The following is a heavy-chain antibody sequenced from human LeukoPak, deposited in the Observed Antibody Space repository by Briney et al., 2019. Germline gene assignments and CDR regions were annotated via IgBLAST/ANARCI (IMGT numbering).Heavy chain of an antibody. CDR2: IIPIFGTA. V-gene: IGHV1-69*13. CDR1: GYTFTSYG. Sequence: GASVKVSCKASGYTFTSYGISWVRQAPGQGLEWMGGIIPIFGTANYAQKFQGRVTITADESASTAYMELSSLRSEDTAVYYCARNKAFTSCYTGHCYYYYGMDVWGQGTTVTVSS. J-gene: IGHJ6*02. D-gene: IGHD2-2*02. CDR3: ARNKAFTSCYTGHCYYYYGMDV.